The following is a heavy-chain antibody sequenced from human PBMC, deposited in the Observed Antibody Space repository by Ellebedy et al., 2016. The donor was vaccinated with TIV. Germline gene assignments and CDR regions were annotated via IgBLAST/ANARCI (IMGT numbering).Heavy chain of an antibody. CDR1: GYTFTSYG. V-gene: IGHV1-18*01. CDR3: TRDMVQGMVARYLWFDY. Sequence: ASVKVSCKASGYTFTSYGISWVRQAPGQGLEWMGWISAYTGNTDYAQKFQGRVTLTTDTSTNTAYMELTSLRSDDPAVYYCTRDMVQGMVARYLWFDYWGQGTLVTVSS. CDR2: ISAYTGNT. D-gene: IGHD5-12*01. J-gene: IGHJ4*02.